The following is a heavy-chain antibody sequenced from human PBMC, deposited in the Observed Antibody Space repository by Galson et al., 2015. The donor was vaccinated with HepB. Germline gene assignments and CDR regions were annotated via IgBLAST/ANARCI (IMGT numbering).Heavy chain of an antibody. CDR1: GYTFTDYV. D-gene: IGHD2/OR15-2a*01. CDR3: ARGSPTSFYHYYMDV. J-gene: IGHJ6*03. V-gene: IGHV7-4-1*02. CDR2: MNTNTGKP. Sequence: SVKVSCKASGYTFTDYVVNWVRQAPGQGLEWMGWMNTNTGKPTYAPGFAGRFVFSLDTSVTTAYLQISSLETEDTAVYYCARGSPTSFYHYYMDVWGKGTTVTVSS.